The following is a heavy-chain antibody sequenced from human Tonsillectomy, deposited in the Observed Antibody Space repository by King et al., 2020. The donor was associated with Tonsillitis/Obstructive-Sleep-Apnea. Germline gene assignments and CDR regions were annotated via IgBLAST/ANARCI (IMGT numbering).Heavy chain of an antibody. CDR3: ARDPDDYMDV. J-gene: IGHJ6*03. CDR2: IYYSGST. CDR1: GGSISSYY. D-gene: IGHD1-14*01. V-gene: IGHV4-59*01. Sequence: VQLQESGPGLVKPSETLSLTCTVSGGSISSYYWSWIRQPPGKGLEWIGYIYYSGSTNYNPSLKSRVTISVDTSKNQFSLKLSSVTAADTAVYYCARDPDDYMDVWGNGTTVTVSS.